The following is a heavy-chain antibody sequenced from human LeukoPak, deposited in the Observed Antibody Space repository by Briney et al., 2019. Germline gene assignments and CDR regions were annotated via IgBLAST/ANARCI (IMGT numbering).Heavy chain of an antibody. J-gene: IGHJ4*02. CDR3: AKPHTTGWYFNH. V-gene: IGHV4-59*02. Sequence: SETLSLTCTVSGGSVTTYYWSWIRQPPGKGLEWIGYIYYSGTTNYNPSLKSRVTMSLDTSKNQFSLKLTSVTAAATAVYYCAKPHTTGWYFNHWGQGTLVTVSS. D-gene: IGHD6-19*01. CDR1: GGSVTTYY. CDR2: IYYSGTT.